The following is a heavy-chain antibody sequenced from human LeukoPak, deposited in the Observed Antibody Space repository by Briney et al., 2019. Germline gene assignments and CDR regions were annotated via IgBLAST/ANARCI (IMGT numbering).Heavy chain of an antibody. D-gene: IGHD6-19*01. Sequence: GASVRVSCKASGYTFTGYSMHWVRHAPGQGLVWMGRINPDSGGTNYAQNFQGRVTMTRDTSINTAYMELTRLTSDDTAVYYCARPYSSGRSENWFGPWGQGTLVTVPS. CDR3: ARPYSSGRSENWFGP. CDR2: INPDSGGT. V-gene: IGHV1-2*06. CDR1: GYTFTGYS. J-gene: IGHJ5*02.